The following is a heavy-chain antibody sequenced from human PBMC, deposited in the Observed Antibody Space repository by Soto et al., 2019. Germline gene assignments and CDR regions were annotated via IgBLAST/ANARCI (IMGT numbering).Heavy chain of an antibody. Sequence: QVQLQESGPGLVKPSQTLSLTCTVSGGSISSGGYYWSWIRQHPGKGLEWIGYIYYSGSTYYNPSLKSRVTISVDTSKNQFSLKLSSVTAADTAVYYCAREQRAAAGTPIGNYYGMDVWGQGTTVTVSS. CDR1: GGSISSGGYY. V-gene: IGHV4-31*03. CDR3: AREQRAAAGTPIGNYYGMDV. CDR2: IYYSGST. J-gene: IGHJ6*02. D-gene: IGHD6-13*01.